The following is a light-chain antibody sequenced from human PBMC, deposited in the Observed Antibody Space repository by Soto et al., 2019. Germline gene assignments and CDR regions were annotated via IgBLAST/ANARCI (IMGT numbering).Light chain of an antibody. CDR3: ISYTRNSTLV. CDR2: EVS. J-gene: IGLJ2*01. Sequence: QSALTQPASVSGSPGQSITISCTGTSSDVGAYNYVSWYQQHPGKAPNLMIYEVSNRPSGVSNRFSGSKSGNTASLTISGLQAEDEADYYCISYTRNSTLVFGGGTKLTVL. V-gene: IGLV2-14*01. CDR1: SSDVGAYNY.